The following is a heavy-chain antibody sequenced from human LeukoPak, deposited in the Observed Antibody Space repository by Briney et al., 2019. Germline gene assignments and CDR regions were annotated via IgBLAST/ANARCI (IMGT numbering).Heavy chain of an antibody. CDR1: GGSFSGYY. D-gene: IGHD1-14*01. Sequence: SETLSLTCAVYGGSFSGYYWSWIRQPPGKGLEWIGEINHSGSTNYNPSLKSRVTISVDTSKNQFTLKLSSVTAADTAVYYCARRKGAFDIWGQGTMVTVSS. J-gene: IGHJ3*02. V-gene: IGHV4-34*01. CDR2: INHSGST. CDR3: ARRKGAFDI.